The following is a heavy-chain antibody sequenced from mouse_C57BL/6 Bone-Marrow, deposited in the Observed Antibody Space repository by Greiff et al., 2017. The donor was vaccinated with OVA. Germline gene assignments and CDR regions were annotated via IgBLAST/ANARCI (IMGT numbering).Heavy chain of an antibody. D-gene: IGHD3-2*02. CDR2: IHPSDSDT. CDR1: GYTFTSYW. J-gene: IGHJ2*01. CDR3: AYSSGYVKYYFDY. V-gene: IGHV1-74*01. Sequence: QVQLQQPGSELVKPGASVKVSCKASGYTFTSYWMHWVKQRPGQGLEWIGRIHPSDSDTNYNQKFKGKATLTVDKSSSTAYMQLSSLTSEDSAVYYCAYSSGYVKYYFDYWGQGTTLTVSS.